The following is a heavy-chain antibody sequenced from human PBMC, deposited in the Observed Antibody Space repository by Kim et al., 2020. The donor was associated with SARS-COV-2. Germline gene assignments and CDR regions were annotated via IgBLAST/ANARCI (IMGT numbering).Heavy chain of an antibody. V-gene: IGHV1-24*01. CDR2: FDPEDGET. D-gene: IGHD2-2*01. J-gene: IGHJ4*02. CDR3: ATVGGYCSSTSCYPIPGVSFDY. CDR1: GYTLTELS. Sequence: ASVKVSCKVSGYTLTELSMHWVRQAPGKGLEWMGGFDPEDGETIYAQKFQGRVTMTEDTSTDTAYMELSSLRSEDTAVYYCATVGGYCSSTSCYPIPGVSFDYWGQGTLVTVSS.